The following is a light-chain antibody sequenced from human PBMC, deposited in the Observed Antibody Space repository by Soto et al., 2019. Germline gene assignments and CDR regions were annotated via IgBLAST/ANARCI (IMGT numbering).Light chain of an antibody. CDR1: QSVSSSY. V-gene: IGKV3-20*01. CDR2: GAS. Sequence: EIVLTQSPGTLSLSPGERATLSCRASQSVSSSYLAWYQQKPGQAPRLLIYGASSRATGIPDRFSGRGSGTDFTLTISRLEPEDFAVYYYQQYGSSPSTFGQGTKLEVK. CDR3: QQYGSSPST. J-gene: IGKJ2*02.